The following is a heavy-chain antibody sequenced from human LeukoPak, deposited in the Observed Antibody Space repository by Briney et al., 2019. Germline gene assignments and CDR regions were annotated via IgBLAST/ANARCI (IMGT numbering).Heavy chain of an antibody. CDR1: GEPFSGYY. CDR2: ISESGST. CDR3: VRGRTDYYYYMDV. Sequence: PSETLSLTCGVSGEPFSGYYWSWIRQPPGKGLEWMGDISESGSTNYNPSLKSRVTISVDPSKNQFSLKLTSMTAADTAVYFCVRGRTDYYYYMDVWGKGTPVTVSS. V-gene: IGHV4-34*01. J-gene: IGHJ6*03.